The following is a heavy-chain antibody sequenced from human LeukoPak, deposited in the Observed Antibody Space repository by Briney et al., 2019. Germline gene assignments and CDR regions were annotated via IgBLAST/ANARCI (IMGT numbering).Heavy chain of an antibody. Sequence: ASVKVSCKASGYTFTGYYMHWVRQAPGQGLEWMGWINPNSGGTNYAQKFQDRVTITADKSTSTAYMELSSLRSEDTAVYYCARLAAAGFDYWGQGTLVTVSS. CDR3: ARLAAAGFDY. V-gene: IGHV1-2*02. CDR2: INPNSGGT. J-gene: IGHJ4*02. CDR1: GYTFTGYY. D-gene: IGHD6-13*01.